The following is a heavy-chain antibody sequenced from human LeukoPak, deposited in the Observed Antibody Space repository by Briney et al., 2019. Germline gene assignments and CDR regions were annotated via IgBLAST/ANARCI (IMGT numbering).Heavy chain of an antibody. J-gene: IGHJ6*04. D-gene: IGHD5-12*01. CDR3: ARPLHPVPRGSSGYDLSGMDV. CDR1: GGTFSSYA. Sequence: SVKVSCKASGGTFSSYAISWVRQAPGQGLEWRGGIIPIFGTANYAQKFQGRVTITADESTSTAYMELSSLRSEDTAVYYCARPLHPVPRGSSGYDLSGMDVWGKGTTVTVSS. CDR2: IIPIFGTA. V-gene: IGHV1-69*01.